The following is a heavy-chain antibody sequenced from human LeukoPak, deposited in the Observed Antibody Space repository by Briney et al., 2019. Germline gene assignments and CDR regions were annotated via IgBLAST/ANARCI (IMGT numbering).Heavy chain of an antibody. D-gene: IGHD3-16*01. CDR3: ARDLGGIPFDY. V-gene: IGHV1-2*06. CDR1: GYTFTGYY. Sequence: ASVKVSXKASGYTFTGYYMHWVRQAPGQGLEWIGRINPNSGGTNYAQKFQGRVTMTRDTSISTAYMELSRLRSDDTAVYYCARDLGGIPFDYWGQGTLVTVSS. CDR2: INPNSGGT. J-gene: IGHJ4*02.